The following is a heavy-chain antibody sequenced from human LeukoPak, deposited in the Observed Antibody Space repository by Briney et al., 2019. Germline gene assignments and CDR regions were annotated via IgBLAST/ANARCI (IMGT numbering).Heavy chain of an antibody. CDR1: GFTFSTYA. D-gene: IGHD3-9*01. Sequence: GESLRLSCAASGFTFSTYAMNWVRQAPGKGLEWVSAIGKSGETTYYADSVKGRFTISRDNSKNTLFLQLNSLRADDTAVFYCAQATAGRYEHWGQGTLVTVSS. V-gene: IGHV3-23*01. CDR3: AQATAGRYEH. J-gene: IGHJ1*01. CDR2: IGKSGETT.